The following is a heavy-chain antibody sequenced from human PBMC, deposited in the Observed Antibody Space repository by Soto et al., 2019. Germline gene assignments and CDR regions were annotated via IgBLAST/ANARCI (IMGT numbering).Heavy chain of an antibody. CDR1: GGTFNTYA. J-gene: IGHJ4*02. V-gene: IGHV1-69*19. Sequence: QVPLVQSGAEMKKPGSSVKVSCQSSGGTFNTYAMNWVRQAPGQGPEWMGDISPMFGAANYAPKFQGRVTITADESTGTSYMQLSSLTSEDTALYFCAREVQVHTPAFVYWGQGTLVTASS. CDR2: ISPMFGAA. CDR3: AREVQVHTPAFVY. D-gene: IGHD3-10*01.